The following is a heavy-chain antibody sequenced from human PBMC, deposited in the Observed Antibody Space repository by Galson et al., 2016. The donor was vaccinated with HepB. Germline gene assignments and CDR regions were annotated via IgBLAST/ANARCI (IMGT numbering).Heavy chain of an antibody. D-gene: IGHD4-17*01. J-gene: IGHJ4*02. CDR2: ISGIGGST. CDR3: TRVLKTVTTYFDS. Sequence: SLRLSCAASGFTFSSYAMSWVRQAPGKGLEWVSAISGIGGSTYYAGSVKGRFTISRDNSKNTLYLQMNSLKTEDTAVYYCTRVLKTVTTYFDSWGRGTLVTVSS. V-gene: IGHV3-23*01. CDR1: GFTFSSYA.